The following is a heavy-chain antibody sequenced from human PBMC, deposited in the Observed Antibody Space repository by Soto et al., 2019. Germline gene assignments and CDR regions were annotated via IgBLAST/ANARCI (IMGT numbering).Heavy chain of an antibody. CDR3: AFYNTGYYFFVS. CDR1: GFRLGNYA. D-gene: IGHD1-26*01. J-gene: IGHJ4*02. V-gene: IGHV3-23*01. Sequence: GGSLRLSCEASGFRLGNYAMSWVRQAPGKGLEWVSSVSNSGGRTYYADSVKGRFTISRDNSKNTLYLQMNSLRADDTAIYYCAFYNTGYYFFVSWGQGTLVTVSS. CDR2: VSNSGGRT.